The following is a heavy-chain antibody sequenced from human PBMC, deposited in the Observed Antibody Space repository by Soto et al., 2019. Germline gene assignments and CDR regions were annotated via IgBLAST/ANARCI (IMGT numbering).Heavy chain of an antibody. D-gene: IGHD3-3*01. CDR2: IIPIFGTA. CDR3: ARDPGITIFGVVKAHYYGMDV. Sequence: QVQLVQSGAEVKKPGSSVKVSCKASGGTFSSYAISWVRQAPGQGLEWMGGIIPIFGTANYAQKFQGRVTITADESTSTAYMELSSLRSEDTAVYYCARDPGITIFGVVKAHYYGMDVWGQGTTVTVSS. J-gene: IGHJ6*02. V-gene: IGHV1-69*01. CDR1: GGTFSSYA.